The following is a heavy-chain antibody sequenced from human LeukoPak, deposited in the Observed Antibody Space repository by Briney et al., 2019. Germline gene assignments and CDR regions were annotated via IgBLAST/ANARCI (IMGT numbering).Heavy chain of an antibody. CDR1: GGSISTYY. D-gene: IGHD5-12*01. CDR2: IYSSGSA. CDR3: ARMGGYSGYATH. V-gene: IGHV4-59*08. Sequence: SETLSLTCTVSGGSISTYYWSWIRQPPGKGLEWIGYIYSSGSANYNPSLKSRVTMSVDTFKNQFSLKLSSVTAADTAVYYCARMGGYSGYATHWGQGTLVTVSS. J-gene: IGHJ4*02.